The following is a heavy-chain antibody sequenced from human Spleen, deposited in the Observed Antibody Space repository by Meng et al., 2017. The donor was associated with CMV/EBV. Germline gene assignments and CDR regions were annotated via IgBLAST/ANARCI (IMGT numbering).Heavy chain of an antibody. V-gene: IGHV1-8*01. CDR3: ARGYIYRGSYLGDAFDI. J-gene: IGHJ3*02. D-gene: IGHD1-26*01. CDR2: VNPYNGDG. Sequence: ASVKVSCKASGYTLTTYGINWVRQAPGQGLEWMGWVNPYNGDGGYAQRFQGRVTMTGNTSISTAYMELSSLRSEDTAVYYCARGYIYRGSYLGDAFDIWGQGTMVTVSS. CDR1: GYTLTTYG.